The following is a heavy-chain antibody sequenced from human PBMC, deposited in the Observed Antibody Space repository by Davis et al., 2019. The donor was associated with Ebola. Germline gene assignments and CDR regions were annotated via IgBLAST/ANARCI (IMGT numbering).Heavy chain of an antibody. D-gene: IGHD6-19*01. V-gene: IGHV3-33*01. Sequence: GESLKISCVASGFTFTDYGIHWVRQAPGKGLEGVSIIWYDGSNKDYADSVKGRFTISRDDSKNTVYLQLNSLRAEDTAVYYCARADALAGKKDSYYGMDVWGQGTTVTVSS. CDR1: GFTFTDYG. J-gene: IGHJ6*02. CDR2: IWYDGSNK. CDR3: ARADALAGKKDSYYGMDV.